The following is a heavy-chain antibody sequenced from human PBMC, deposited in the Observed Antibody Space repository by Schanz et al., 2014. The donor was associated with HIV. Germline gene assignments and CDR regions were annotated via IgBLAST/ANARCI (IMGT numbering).Heavy chain of an antibody. V-gene: IGHV3-30*01. CDR3: ARFVDYSKYYGMDV. J-gene: IGHJ6*02. D-gene: IGHD4-4*01. Sequence: SLKGRFTIARDNSKNTLYLQMNSLRAEDTAVYYCARFVDYSKYYGMDVWGQGTTVTVSS.